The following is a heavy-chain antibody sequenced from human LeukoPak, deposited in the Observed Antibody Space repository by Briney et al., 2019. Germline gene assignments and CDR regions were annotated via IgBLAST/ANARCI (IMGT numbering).Heavy chain of an antibody. CDR3: ARGRWLPPFDY. Sequence: ASVKVSCKVSGYTLTELSMHWVRRAPGQGLEWMGWINPNSGGTNYAQKFQGRVTMTRDTSINTAYMELSRLRSDDTAVYYCARGRWLPPFDYWGQGTLVTVSS. CDR1: GYTLTELS. J-gene: IGHJ4*02. CDR2: INPNSGGT. V-gene: IGHV1-2*02. D-gene: IGHD5-12*01.